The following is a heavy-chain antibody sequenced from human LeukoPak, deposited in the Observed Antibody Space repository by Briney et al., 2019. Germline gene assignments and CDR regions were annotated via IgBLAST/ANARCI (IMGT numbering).Heavy chain of an antibody. CDR3: VRQRGASGTINHFDP. CDR2: IYPDDSDT. J-gene: IGHJ5*02. Sequence: GESLKISCKTSGYSFTTYWIGWVRQIPGTGLEWGGAIYPDDSDTRYSPSFQCQVVISADRSIRTAYLQWTTLKTSDTAMYYCVRQRGASGTINHFDPWGQGTLVTVSS. CDR1: GYSFTTYW. V-gene: IGHV5-51*01. D-gene: IGHD3-10*01.